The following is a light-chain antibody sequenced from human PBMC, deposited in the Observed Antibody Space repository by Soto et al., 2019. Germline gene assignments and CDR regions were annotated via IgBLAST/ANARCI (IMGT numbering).Light chain of an antibody. CDR3: FSFTTTSTHV. Sequence: QSVLTQPRSVSGSPGQSVTMSCAGTSSDVGGTNYVSWYRQLPGKAPKLIVYHVNKRPSGVPDRFSASKSGNTASLTISGLQADDEAEYFCFSFTTTSTHVFGTGTKVTVL. V-gene: IGLV2-11*02. J-gene: IGLJ1*01. CDR2: HVN. CDR1: SSDVGGTNY.